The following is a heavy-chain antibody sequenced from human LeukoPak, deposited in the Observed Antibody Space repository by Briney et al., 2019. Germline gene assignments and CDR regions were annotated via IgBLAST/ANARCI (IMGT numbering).Heavy chain of an antibody. CDR1: GGSFSGFY. CDR3: ARGRVSSSTWYSTYYYYFYMDV. Sequence: PSETLSLTCAVYGGSFSGFYWTWIRQPPGKGLEWIGEINYSGSTNYNPSLNGRVSISRDTTKNLFSLRLRSVTAADTAVYFCARGRVSSSTWYSTYYYYFYMDVWGKGTTVTVSS. CDR2: INYSGST. V-gene: IGHV4-34*01. J-gene: IGHJ6*03. D-gene: IGHD1-1*01.